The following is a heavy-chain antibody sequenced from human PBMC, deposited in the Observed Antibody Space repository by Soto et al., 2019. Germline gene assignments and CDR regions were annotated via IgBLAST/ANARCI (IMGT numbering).Heavy chain of an antibody. CDR1: GYTFTTFW. D-gene: IGHD2-2*01. V-gene: IGHV5-10-1*01. CDR3: ARLFCSTTTCDSWFDP. J-gene: IGHJ5*02. Sequence: PGESLKISCMGFGYTFTTFWISWVRQMPGKGLEWMGRIDPRDSYVNYSPSFQGHVTISLDKSISTAYLQWGSLKASDTAMYYCARLFCSTTTCDSWFDPWGQGTLVTVSS. CDR2: IDPRDSYV.